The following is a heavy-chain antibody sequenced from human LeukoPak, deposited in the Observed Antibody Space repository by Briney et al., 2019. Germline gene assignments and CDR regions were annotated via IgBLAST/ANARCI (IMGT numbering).Heavy chain of an antibody. CDR2: ISSNGGST. V-gene: IGHV3-64*01. CDR1: GFTFSSYA. CDR3: ARESIVGATGAFDI. J-gene: IGHJ3*02. Sequence: PGGSLRLSCAASGFTFSSYAMHWVRQAPGKGLEYVSAISSNGGSTYYANSVKGRFTISRDNSKNTLYLQMGSLRAEDMAVYYCARESIVGATGAFDIWGQGTMITVSS. D-gene: IGHD1-26*01.